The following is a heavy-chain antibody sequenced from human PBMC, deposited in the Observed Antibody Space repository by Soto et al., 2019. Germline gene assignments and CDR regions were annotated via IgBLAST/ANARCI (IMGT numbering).Heavy chain of an antibody. CDR3: ARRRDGMDV. CDR1: GYSFTSYW. V-gene: IGHV5-51*01. CDR2: IYPGDSDA. Sequence: GESLKISCKGSGYSFTSYWIGWVRQKPGKGLEWMAIIYPGDSDARYSPSFQGQVTVSADKSISTAYLQWSSLKASDTAIYYCARRRDGMDVWGQGTTVTVSS. D-gene: IGHD3-10*01. J-gene: IGHJ6*02.